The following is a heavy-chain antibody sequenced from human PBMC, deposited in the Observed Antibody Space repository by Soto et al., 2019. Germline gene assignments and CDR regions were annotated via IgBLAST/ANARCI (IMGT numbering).Heavy chain of an antibody. J-gene: IGHJ4*02. CDR1: GFTFSDYA. CDR2: VSHDGSNT. CDR3: AKAGRQWLVTSDFNY. V-gene: IGHV3-30*18. D-gene: IGHD6-19*01. Sequence: VQLVESGGGVVQPGRSLRLSCAASGFTFSDYAMHWVRQAPGKGLEWVAVVSHDGSNTHYADSVKGRFTISRDSSTNTVSLEMTSLRAEDTAVYYCAKAGRQWLVTSDFNYWGQGALVTVSS.